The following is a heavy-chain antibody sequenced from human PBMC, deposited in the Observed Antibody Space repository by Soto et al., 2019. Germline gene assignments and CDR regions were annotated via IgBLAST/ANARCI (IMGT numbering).Heavy chain of an antibody. Sequence: SETLSLTCIVSGGSISSDYWSWIRQSPGKGPEWIGYVYHSGTTNYNPSLESRVTMSIDTSKNQFSLKLNTVTAADTAVYYCATRPPGGAYFDVFDYWSQGTLVTVS. CDR2: VYHSGTT. D-gene: IGHD3-9*01. CDR1: GGSISSDY. V-gene: IGHV4-59*01. J-gene: IGHJ4*02. CDR3: ATRPPGGAYFDVFDY.